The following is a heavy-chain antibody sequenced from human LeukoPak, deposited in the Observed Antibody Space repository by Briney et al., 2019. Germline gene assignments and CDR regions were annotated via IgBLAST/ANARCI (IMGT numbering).Heavy chain of an antibody. D-gene: IGHD2-21*02. Sequence: GGSLRLSCVASGFNFSPYAVHWVRQAPGKGLEWVAIISNDGTTESYTDSVKGRFTISRDNFKNTLYLQMNGLRLEDTAVYYCARDRLEAVTDDDYFDYWGQGTLVTVSS. CDR1: GFNFSPYA. CDR3: ARDRLEAVTDDDYFDY. CDR2: ISNDGTTE. V-gene: IGHV3-30-3*01. J-gene: IGHJ4*02.